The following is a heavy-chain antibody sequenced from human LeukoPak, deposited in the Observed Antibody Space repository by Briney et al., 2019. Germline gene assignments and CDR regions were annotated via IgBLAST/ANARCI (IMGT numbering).Heavy chain of an antibody. CDR3: ARDRVAAAHFVSHRGWFDP. J-gene: IGHJ5*02. Sequence: ASVKVSCKASGYTFTGYYMHWVRQAPGQGLEWMGRINPNSGGTNYAQEFQGRVTMTRDTSISTAYMELSRLRSDDTAVYYCARDRVAAAHFVSHRGWFDPWGQGTLVTVSS. D-gene: IGHD6-13*01. CDR2: INPNSGGT. V-gene: IGHV1-2*06. CDR1: GYTFTGYY.